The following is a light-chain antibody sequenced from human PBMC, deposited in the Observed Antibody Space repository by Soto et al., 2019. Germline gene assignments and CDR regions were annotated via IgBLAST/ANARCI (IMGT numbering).Light chain of an antibody. J-gene: IGKJ1*01. CDR1: RTVHTN. CDR2: GAS. CDR3: QQYKDWPHT. Sequence: EIVMTQSPATVSVSPGDRATLSCRASRTVHTNVAWYQHKPGQAPRLLIYGASFRATGMPARFSGSGFGTEFTLTISSLQSEDFAVYYCQQYKDWPHTFGQGTKVDIK. V-gene: IGKV3-15*01.